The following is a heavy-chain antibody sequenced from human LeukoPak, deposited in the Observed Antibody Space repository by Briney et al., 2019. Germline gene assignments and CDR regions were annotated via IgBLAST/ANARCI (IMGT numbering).Heavy chain of an antibody. CDR3: APIYGDYSDFDS. V-gene: IGHV4-34*01. D-gene: IGHD4-17*01. J-gene: IGHJ4*02. CDR1: GGPLSNYY. CDR2: ITHSGNI. Sequence: SETLSLTCAVYGGPLSNYYWSWVRQPPGKGLEWIGEITHSGNIHYNPSLKSRVTISIDTSKNQFSLRLTSVAAADTAVYYCAPIYGDYSDFDSWGKGTLVTVSS.